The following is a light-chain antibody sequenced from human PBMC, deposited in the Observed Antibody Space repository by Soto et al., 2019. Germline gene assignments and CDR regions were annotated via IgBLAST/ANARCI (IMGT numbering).Light chain of an antibody. CDR2: HAS. Sequence: DIQMTQSPSSLCTSVGDRVTITCQASQDISYYLNWYQQKPGKAPKLLIYHASNLETGVPSRFSGSGSGTDFTLTISSLQPEDFATYYCQQSYSTPPSYTFGQGTKLEIK. J-gene: IGKJ2*01. CDR1: QDISYY. V-gene: IGKV1-39*01. CDR3: QQSYSTPPSYT.